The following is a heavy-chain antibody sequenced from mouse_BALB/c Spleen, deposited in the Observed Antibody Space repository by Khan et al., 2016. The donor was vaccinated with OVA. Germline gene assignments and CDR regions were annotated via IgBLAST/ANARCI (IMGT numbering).Heavy chain of an antibody. Sequence: VQLQQSGAELVKPGASVKLSCTASGFNIKDTYMHWVKQRPEQGPEWIGRIDPANGDIKYDPQFQDKATITADTSSNTAYLQVNSLTSEDTAVYYCATLYGYPFAYWGQGTLVSVSA. J-gene: IGHJ3*01. CDR1: GFNIKDTY. CDR2: IDPANGDI. V-gene: IGHV14-3*02. CDR3: ATLYGYPFAY. D-gene: IGHD2-2*01.